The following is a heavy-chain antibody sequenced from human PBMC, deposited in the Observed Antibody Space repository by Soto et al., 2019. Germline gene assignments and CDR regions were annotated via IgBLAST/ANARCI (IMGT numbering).Heavy chain of an antibody. Sequence: QVQLQESGPGLVKPSQTLSLTCTVSGGSISTVDYWWSWIRQSPDMGLEWIGHIYDGGRTYNNPSLESPVPLAVDPPTRRASLTLSSVSAVDTAVYYCARGPSGDKVASWGQGTLVTVS. CDR2: IYDGGRT. V-gene: IGHV4-30-4*01. D-gene: IGHD7-27*01. CDR3: ARGPSGDKVAS. J-gene: IGHJ5*02. CDR1: GGSISTVDYW.